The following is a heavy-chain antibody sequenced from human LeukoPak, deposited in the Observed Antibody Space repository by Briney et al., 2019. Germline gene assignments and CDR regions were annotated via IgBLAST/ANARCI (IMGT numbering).Heavy chain of an antibody. D-gene: IGHD6-19*01. Sequence: GGSLRLSCAASGFTFSSYAMSWVRQAPGKGLEWVSGISWHGGDTGYADSVKGRFTISRDNAKNSLYLQMNSLRAEDTALYYCAKDRSVAGGIFDYWGQGTLVTVSS. J-gene: IGHJ4*02. CDR2: ISWHGGDT. CDR3: AKDRSVAGGIFDY. V-gene: IGHV3-20*04. CDR1: GFTFSSYA.